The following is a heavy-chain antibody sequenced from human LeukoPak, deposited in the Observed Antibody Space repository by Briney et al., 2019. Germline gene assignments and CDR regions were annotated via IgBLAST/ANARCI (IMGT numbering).Heavy chain of an antibody. J-gene: IGHJ4*02. CDR3: AGEEADTALAKNFHY. Sequence: SETLSLTCTVSGGSISFYYWSWIRQPPGKGLEWIGYIYYSGSTNYNPSLKSRVTISVDTSKNQFSLKLSSVTAADTAVYFCAGEEADTALAKNFHYWGQGTLVTVSS. CDR2: IYYSGST. D-gene: IGHD5-18*01. V-gene: IGHV4-59*01. CDR1: GGSISFYY.